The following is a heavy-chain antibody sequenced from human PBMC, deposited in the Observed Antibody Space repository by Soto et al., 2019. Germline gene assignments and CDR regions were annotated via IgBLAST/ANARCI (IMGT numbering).Heavy chain of an antibody. Sequence: GSLRLSCSASVFTFSDYSMTWVRQAPGKGLEWVSFIRNYADSVKGRFTISRDNTKSSLFLQMNSLGVEDTAVYYCARGGGGGLFEHLCQG. D-gene: IGHD2-21*01. V-gene: IGHV3-11*06. CDR3: ARGGGGGLFEH. CDR1: VFTFSDYS. J-gene: IGHJ1*01. CDR2: IR.